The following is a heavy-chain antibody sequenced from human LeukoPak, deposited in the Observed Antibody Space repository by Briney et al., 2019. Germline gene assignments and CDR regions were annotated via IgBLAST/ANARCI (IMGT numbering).Heavy chain of an antibody. D-gene: IGHD3-22*01. Sequence: SSETLSLTCTVSGGSISNYYWSWIRQPPGKGLEWIGYIYYSGTTHYNPSLKSRVTISVDTSKNQFSLKLSSVTAADTAVYYCARGEEQPYYYDSSGYYRIRSFGGAADYWGQGTLVTVSS. J-gene: IGHJ4*02. CDR1: GGSISNYY. CDR3: ARGEEQPYYYDSSGYYRIRSFGGAADY. V-gene: IGHV4-59*12. CDR2: IYYSGTT.